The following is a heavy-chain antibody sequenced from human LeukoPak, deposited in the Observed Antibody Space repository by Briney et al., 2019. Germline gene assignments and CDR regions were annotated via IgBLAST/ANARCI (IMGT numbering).Heavy chain of an antibody. CDR1: GYTFTGYY. CDR2: INPNSGGT. Sequence: GASEKVSCKASGYTFTGYYMHWVRQAPGQGLEWMGWINPNSGGTNYAQKFQGRVTMTRDTSISTAYMELSRLRSDDTAVYYCARDLRFGDYVWGTPDYWGQGTLVTVSS. D-gene: IGHD3-16*01. V-gene: IGHV1-2*02. CDR3: ARDLRFGDYVWGTPDY. J-gene: IGHJ4*02.